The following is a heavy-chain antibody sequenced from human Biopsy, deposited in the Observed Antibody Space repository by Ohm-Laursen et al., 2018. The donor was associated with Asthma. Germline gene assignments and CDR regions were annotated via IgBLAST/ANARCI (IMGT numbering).Heavy chain of an antibody. CDR2: INFVFGTT. Sequence: GASVKVSCKPLGGTFNTYVIGWVRQAPGQGLEWMGGINFVFGTTTYPQKFQDRVTITADDSTSTVYMELSSLRSEDTAVYYCARKAGSCISRTCYSLDFWGQGTLVTVSS. V-gene: IGHV1-69*13. CDR1: GGTFNTYV. D-gene: IGHD2-2*01. CDR3: ARKAGSCISRTCYSLDF. J-gene: IGHJ4*02.